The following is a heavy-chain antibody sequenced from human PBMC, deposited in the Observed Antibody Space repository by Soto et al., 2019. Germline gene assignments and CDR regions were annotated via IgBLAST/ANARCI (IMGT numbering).Heavy chain of an antibody. J-gene: IGHJ6*02. V-gene: IGHV3-49*04. D-gene: IGHD3-3*01. CDR2: IRSKAYGGTT. CDR1: GFTFGDYA. CDR3: TRDHNSAAEWTCYYGMDV. Sequence: GGSLILSCTASGFTFGDYAMSWVRQAPGKGLEWVGFIRSKAYGGTTEYATSVKGRFTISRDDSKSIAYLQMNSLKTEDTAVYYCTRDHNSAAEWTCYYGMDVWGQGTTVTVSS.